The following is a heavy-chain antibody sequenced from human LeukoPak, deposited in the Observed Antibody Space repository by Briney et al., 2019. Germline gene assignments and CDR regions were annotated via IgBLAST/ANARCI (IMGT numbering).Heavy chain of an antibody. CDR1: GYTFTSYG. Sequence: ASVKVSCKASGYTFTSYGISWVRQAPGQGLEWMGGIIPIFGTTNYAQKFQGRVTITADESTSTVYMELSSLRSEDTAVYYCARDLERGAYYDSSRFDPWGQGTLVTVSS. J-gene: IGHJ5*02. CDR3: ARDLERGAYYDSSRFDP. V-gene: IGHV1-69*13. D-gene: IGHD3-22*01. CDR2: IIPIFGTT.